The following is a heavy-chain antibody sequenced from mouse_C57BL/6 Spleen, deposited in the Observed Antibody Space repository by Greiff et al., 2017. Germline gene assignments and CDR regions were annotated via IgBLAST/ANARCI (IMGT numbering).Heavy chain of an antibody. CDR2: IDPNSGGT. Sequence: QVQLKQPGAELVKPGASVKLSCKASGYTFTNYCMNWVKQRPGRGLEWIGRIDPNSGGTKDNEKFKCKATLTVDKPSSTAYMQLSSLTSGDAAVYDCALPFYGSPDWYFDVWGTGTTVTVSS. D-gene: IGHD1-1*01. CDR3: ALPFYGSPDWYFDV. V-gene: IGHV1-72*01. CDR1: GYTFTNYC. J-gene: IGHJ1*03.